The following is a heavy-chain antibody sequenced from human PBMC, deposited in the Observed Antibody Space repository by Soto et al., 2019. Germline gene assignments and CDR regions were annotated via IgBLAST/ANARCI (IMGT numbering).Heavy chain of an antibody. J-gene: IGHJ6*02. CDR3: ARRGRPYSSIYKTRDLRDPRGRYYGMDV. CDR2: IIPMFSTT. CDR1: GGAFSTYA. Sequence: QVQLVQSGAEVKKPGSSVKVSCKASGGAFSTYAVTWVRQAPGQGLEWMGGIIPMFSTTNYAQKFQGRVTITADESTSTAYMELSSLRSEDTAVYYCARRGRPYSSIYKTRDLRDPRGRYYGMDVWGQGTTVTVSS. D-gene: IGHD6-13*01. V-gene: IGHV1-69*01.